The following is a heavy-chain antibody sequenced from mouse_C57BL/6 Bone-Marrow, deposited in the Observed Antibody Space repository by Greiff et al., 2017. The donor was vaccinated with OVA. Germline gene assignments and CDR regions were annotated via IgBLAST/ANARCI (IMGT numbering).Heavy chain of an antibody. V-gene: IGHV1-15*01. Sequence: VQLQQSGAELVRPGASVTLSCKASGYTFTDYEMHWVKQTPVHGLEWIGAIDPETGGTAYNQKFKGKAILTADKSSSTAYMELRILTAEYSAVDYCSSMDGDCIYWCLDDWGTGTTVTVSS. CDR2: IDPETGGT. J-gene: IGHJ1*03. CDR1: GYTFTDYE. CDR3: SSMDGDCIYWCLDD. D-gene: IGHD1-1*02.